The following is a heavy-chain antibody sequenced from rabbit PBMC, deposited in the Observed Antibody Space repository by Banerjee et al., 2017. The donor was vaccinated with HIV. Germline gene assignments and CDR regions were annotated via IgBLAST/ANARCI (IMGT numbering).Heavy chain of an antibody. D-gene: IGHD2-1*01. V-gene: IGHV1S43*01. CDR3: ARAADSSRLTQLDL. J-gene: IGHJ6*01. CDR1: GIDFSSYYY. CDR2: IYVSSGST. Sequence: QSLEESGGDLVKPGASLTLTCKASGIDFSSYYYMCWVRQAPGKGLEWIACIYVSSGSTWYASWVNGRFTISRSTSLNTVDLQMTTLTAADTATYFCARAADSSRLTQLDLWGPGTLVTVS.